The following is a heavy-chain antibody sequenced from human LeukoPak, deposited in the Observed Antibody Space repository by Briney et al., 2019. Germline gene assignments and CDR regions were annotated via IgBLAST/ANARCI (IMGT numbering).Heavy chain of an antibody. CDR2: ISDDGRSK. J-gene: IGHJ4*02. V-gene: IGHV3-30*18. Sequence: GGSLRLSCAASGFSFISYGMHWVRQAPGKGLEWVGFISDDGRSKGYADSVKGRFTISRDNSKDTLYLQMNGLRAEDTAVYYCAKRPSDYGDYVSYFDSWGQGTLVTVSS. CDR3: AKRPSDYGDYVSYFDS. D-gene: IGHD4-17*01. CDR1: GFSFISYG.